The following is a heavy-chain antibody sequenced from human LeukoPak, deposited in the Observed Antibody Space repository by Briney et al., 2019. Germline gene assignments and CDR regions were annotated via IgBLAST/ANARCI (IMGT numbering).Heavy chain of an antibody. V-gene: IGHV3-15*01. J-gene: IGHJ4*02. D-gene: IGHD1-26*01. Sequence: GGSLRLSCAASGFTFSNAWMSWVRQAPGKGLEWVGRIKSKTDGGTTDYAAPVKGRFTISRDDSKNTLYLQMNSLKTEDTAVYYCTTDLRWELSDFDYWGQGTLVTVSS. CDR1: GFTFSNAW. CDR3: TTDLRWELSDFDY. CDR2: IKSKTDGGTT.